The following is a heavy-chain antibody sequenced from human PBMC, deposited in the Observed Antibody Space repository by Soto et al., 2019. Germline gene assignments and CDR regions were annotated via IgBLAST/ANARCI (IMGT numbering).Heavy chain of an antibody. CDR1: GYSFTSYW. CDR3: ARGYCSGGSWHYDAFDI. J-gene: IGHJ3*02. CDR2: IYPGDSDT. D-gene: IGHD2-15*01. Sequence: PGESLKISCKGSGYSFTSYWIGWVRQMPGKGLEWMGIIYPGDSDTRYSPSFQGQVTISADKSISTAYLQWSSLKASDTAMYYCARGYCSGGSWHYDAFDIWGQGTMVTVSS. V-gene: IGHV5-51*01.